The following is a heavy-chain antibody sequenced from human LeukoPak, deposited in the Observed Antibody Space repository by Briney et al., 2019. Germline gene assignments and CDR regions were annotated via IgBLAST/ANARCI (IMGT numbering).Heavy chain of an antibody. CDR3: ARDKGPATASYYYYYMDV. J-gene: IGHJ6*03. D-gene: IGHD2-21*02. V-gene: IGHV1-69*05. Sequence: SVKVSCKASGGTVSSYAISWVRQAPGQGLERMGGIIPIFGTANYAQKFQGRVTITTDESTSTAYMELSSLRSEDTAVYYCARDKGPATASYYYYYMDVWGKGTTVTVSS. CDR2: IIPIFGTA. CDR1: GGTVSSYA.